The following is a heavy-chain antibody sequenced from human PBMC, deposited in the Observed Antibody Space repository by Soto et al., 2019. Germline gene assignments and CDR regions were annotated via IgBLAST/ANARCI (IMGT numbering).Heavy chain of an antibody. V-gene: IGHV3-49*03. J-gene: IGHJ4*02. CDR2: ITSKRYGGTT. CDR1: GFIFGDYA. Sequence: PGGSLRPSCTPSGFIFGDYAISWFRQAPGKGLECVGFITSKRYGGTTEYAASVKGRFTISRDDSKSIAYLQMNSLKTEDTAMYYCTRLGRDDYTTPFDYWGQGTLVTVSS. D-gene: IGHD4-4*01. CDR3: TRLGRDDYTTPFDY.